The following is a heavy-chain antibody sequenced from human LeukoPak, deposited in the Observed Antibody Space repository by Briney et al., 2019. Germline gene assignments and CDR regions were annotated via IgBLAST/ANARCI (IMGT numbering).Heavy chain of an antibody. J-gene: IGHJ6*02. CDR1: GGSISSYY. D-gene: IGHD3-22*01. Sequence: SETLSLTCTVSGGSISSYYWSWIRQPPGKGLEWIGYIYYSGSTNYNPSLKSRVTISVDTSKNQFSLKLSSVTAADTAVYYCARGQYSSGTWDYYYGMDGWGQGTTVTVSS. CDR3: ARGQYSSGTWDYYYGMDG. V-gene: IGHV4-59*08. CDR2: IYYSGST.